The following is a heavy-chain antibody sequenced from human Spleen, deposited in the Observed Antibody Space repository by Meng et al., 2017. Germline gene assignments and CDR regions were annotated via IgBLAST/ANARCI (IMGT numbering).Heavy chain of an antibody. CDR2: INSDGSST. CDR3: ARSGYYGSGSSYHYYYYGMDV. J-gene: IGHJ6*02. CDR1: GFTFSSYW. D-gene: IGHD3-10*01. Sequence: GESLKISCAASGFTFSSYWMHWVRQAPGKGLVWVSRINSDGSSTSYADSVKGRFTISRDNAKNTLYLQMNSLRAEDTAVYYCARSGYYGSGSSYHYYYYGMDVWGQGTTVTVSS. V-gene: IGHV3-74*01.